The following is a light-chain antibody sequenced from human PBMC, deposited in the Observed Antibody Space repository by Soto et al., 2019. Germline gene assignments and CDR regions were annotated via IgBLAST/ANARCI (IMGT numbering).Light chain of an antibody. J-gene: IGKJ4*01. CDR1: QSISSY. Sequence: DIQMTQSPSSLSASVGDRVTITCRASQSISSYLNWYQQKPGKAPKLLIYAAYSLQSGVQSRFSGSGSGTDFALTITSLQAEDFATYYCKQLRMYPSTFGGGTKVDIK. CDR3: KQLRMYPST. CDR2: AAY. V-gene: IGKV1-39*01.